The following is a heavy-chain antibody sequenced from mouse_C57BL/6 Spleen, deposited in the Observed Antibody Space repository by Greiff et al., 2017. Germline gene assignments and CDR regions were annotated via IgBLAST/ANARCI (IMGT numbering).Heavy chain of an antibody. V-gene: IGHV14-4*01. Sequence: EVKLVESGAELVRPGASVKLSCTASGFNIKDDYMHWVKQRPEQGLEWIGWIDPENGDTEYASKFQGKATITADTSSNTAYLQLSSLTSEDTAGYYCTTGSFGDYAMDYWGQGTSVTVSS. D-gene: IGHD6-1*01. CDR3: TTGSFGDYAMDY. J-gene: IGHJ4*01. CDR2: IDPENGDT. CDR1: GFNIKDDY.